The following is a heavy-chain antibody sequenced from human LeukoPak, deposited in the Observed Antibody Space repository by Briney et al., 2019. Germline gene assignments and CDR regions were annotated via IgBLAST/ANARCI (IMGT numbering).Heavy chain of an antibody. J-gene: IGHJ4*02. Sequence: PGGSLRLSCAASGFTFSSYAMSWVRQAPGKGLEWVSAISGSGGSTYYADSVKGRFTISRDNSKNTLHLQMNSLRAEDTAVYYCARDSGYSNGWPVYWGQGTLVTVSS. CDR1: GFTFSSYA. CDR3: ARDSGYSNGWPVY. D-gene: IGHD6-19*01. CDR2: ISGSGGST. V-gene: IGHV3-23*01.